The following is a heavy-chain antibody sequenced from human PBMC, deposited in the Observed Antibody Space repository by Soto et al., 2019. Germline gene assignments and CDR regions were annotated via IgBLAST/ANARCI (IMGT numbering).Heavy chain of an antibody. CDR1: GYTCTSYA. D-gene: IGHD2-15*01. CDR2: INAGNGNT. V-gene: IGHV1-3*01. CDR3: ARGPGGPDGPGDY. Sequence: QVQLVQSVAEVKKPGASVKVSCKASGYTCTSYAMHWLRQAPGHRLEWMGWINAGNGNTKYSQKFQGRVTITRDTSESTAYMALSSLSTEDTAVYYCARGPGGPDGPGDYWGQGTLVTVSS. J-gene: IGHJ4*02.